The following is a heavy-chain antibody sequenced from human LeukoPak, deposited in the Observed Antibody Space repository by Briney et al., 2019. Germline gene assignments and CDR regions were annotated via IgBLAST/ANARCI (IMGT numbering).Heavy chain of an antibody. D-gene: IGHD6-19*01. CDR2: IYHGVTT. CDR1: GGSINTDNW. CDR3: VRDGDVYVSGWYRGGFDH. J-gene: IGHJ4*02. V-gene: IGHV4-4*02. Sequence: SETLSLTCAVSGGSINTDNWWSWVRQSPGKGLEWIGEIYHGVTTNYNPSLNNRATISVDRSKNQLSLKLISVTAADTAVYYCVRDGDVYVSGWYRGGFDHWGQGILVTVSS.